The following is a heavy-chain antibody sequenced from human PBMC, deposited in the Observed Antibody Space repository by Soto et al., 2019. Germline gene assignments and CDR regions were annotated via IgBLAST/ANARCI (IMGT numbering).Heavy chain of an antibody. CDR3: ARDPVAAASLRAYYWFDL. V-gene: IGHV1-69*13. D-gene: IGHD6-13*01. CDR2: IIPIFGTA. CDR1: GGTFSSYA. Sequence: ASVKVSCKASGGTFSSYAISWVRQAPGQGLEWMGGIIPIFGTANYAQKFQGRVTITADESTSTAYMALSSLRSEDTAVYYCARDPVAAASLRAYYWFDLWGEGTLVTVTS. J-gene: IGHJ5*02.